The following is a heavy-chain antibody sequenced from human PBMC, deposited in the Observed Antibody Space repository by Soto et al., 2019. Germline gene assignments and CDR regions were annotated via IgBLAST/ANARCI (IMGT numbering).Heavy chain of an antibody. V-gene: IGHV4-59*01. J-gene: IGHJ4*02. D-gene: IGHD5-12*01. CDR1: GGSISSYY. CDR2: IYYSGST. Sequence: ETLSLTCPVSGGSISSYYWSWIRQPPGKGLEWIGYIYYSGSTNYNPSLKSRVTISVDTSKNQFSLKLSSVTAADTAVYYCARGTIAYPEVATMFDYWGQGTLVTVSS. CDR3: ARGTIAYPEVATMFDY.